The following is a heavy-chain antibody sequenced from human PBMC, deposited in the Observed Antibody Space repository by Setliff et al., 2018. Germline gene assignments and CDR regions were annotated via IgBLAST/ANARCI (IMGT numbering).Heavy chain of an antibody. CDR2: IYIGGSA. D-gene: IGHD6-19*01. CDR1: GGSISSYY. CDR3: AREQWLDPPGYYYMDV. V-gene: IGHV4-4*07. Sequence: KASETLSLTCTVSGGSISSYYWSWIRQPAGKGLEWIGHIYIGGSANYNPSLKSRVTMSIDTSKNQFSLKLNSVTAADMAVYYCAREQWLDPPGYYYMDVWAKGTTVTV. J-gene: IGHJ6*03.